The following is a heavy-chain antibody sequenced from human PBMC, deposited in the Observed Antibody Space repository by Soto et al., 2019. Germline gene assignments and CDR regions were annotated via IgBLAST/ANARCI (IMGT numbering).Heavy chain of an antibody. D-gene: IGHD5-12*01. Sequence: GGSLRLSCAASGFTFDDYAMHWVRQAPGKGLEWVSGISWNSGSIGYADSVKGRFTISRDNAKNSLYLQMNSLRAEDTALYYCAKDIRYSGYWYDTNYFDYWGQGTLVTVSS. CDR1: GFTFDDYA. J-gene: IGHJ4*02. CDR2: ISWNSGSI. CDR3: AKDIRYSGYWYDTNYFDY. V-gene: IGHV3-9*01.